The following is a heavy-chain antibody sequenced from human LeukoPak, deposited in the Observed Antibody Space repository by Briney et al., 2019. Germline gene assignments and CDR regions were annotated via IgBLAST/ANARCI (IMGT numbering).Heavy chain of an antibody. CDR3: ARGHWGLDS. D-gene: IGHD7-27*01. CDR2: ISHTGTTM. Sequence: LSLTCAVYGGSFSDHYMSWIRQAPGKGLEWVSYISHTGTTMYYADSVKGRFTLSRDNARNSLYLQMNSLRAEDTAVYYCARGHWGLDSWGQGTLVSVSS. J-gene: IGHJ4*02. V-gene: IGHV3-11*04. CDR1: GGSFSDHY.